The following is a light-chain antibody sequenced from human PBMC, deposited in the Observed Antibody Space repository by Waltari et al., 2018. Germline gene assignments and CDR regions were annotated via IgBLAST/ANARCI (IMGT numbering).Light chain of an antibody. Sequence: QSALTQPRSVSGSPGQSVTISCTGTSSDVGGYKYVSWYQQHPDKAPKRRSYDVNQGPSGVPGRFSGSKSGNTASLTISGLQAEDEADYYCCSYAGSYTPVVFGGGTKLTVL. V-gene: IGLV2-11*01. CDR2: DVN. J-gene: IGLJ2*01. CDR3: CSYAGSYTPVV. CDR1: SSDVGGYKY.